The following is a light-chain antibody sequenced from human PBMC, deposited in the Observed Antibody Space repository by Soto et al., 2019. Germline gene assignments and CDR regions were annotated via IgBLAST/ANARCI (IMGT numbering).Light chain of an antibody. CDR2: GAS. V-gene: IGKV3D-7*01. J-gene: IGKJ5*01. Sequence: TQAPLNCPRSPGERATLSCRASQSVSSSYLSWYQQKPGQAPRLVIYGASTRATGIPARFSGSGRGSGTDFTLTIGRLHPEDFAVYYCLQDYHLPITFGQGTRLEIK. CDR1: QSVSSSY. CDR3: LQDYHLPIT.